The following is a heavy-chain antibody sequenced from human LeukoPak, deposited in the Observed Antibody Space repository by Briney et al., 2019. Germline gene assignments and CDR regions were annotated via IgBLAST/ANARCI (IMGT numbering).Heavy chain of an antibody. CDR2: IFHSGST. CDR3: AKTYSGSYSPFDS. J-gene: IGHJ4*02. D-gene: IGHD1-26*01. Sequence: SETLSLTCTVSGGSISSYYWSWIRQPPGKGLEWIGSIFHSGSTYYSPSLKSRVTISVDTSTNRVSLKLNSVTAADTAVYYCAKTYSGSYSPFDSWGQGTLVTVSS. V-gene: IGHV4-59*05. CDR1: GGSISSYY.